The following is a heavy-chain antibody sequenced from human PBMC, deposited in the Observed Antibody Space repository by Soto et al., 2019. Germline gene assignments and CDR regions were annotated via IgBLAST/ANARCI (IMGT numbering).Heavy chain of an antibody. CDR2: INHSVTT. V-gene: IGHV4-34*01. D-gene: IGHD6-13*01. CDR1: GGSFSGYY. Sequence: SETLSLTCAVYGGSFSGYYWTWIRQPPGKGLEWIGGINHSVTTYYNPSLKGRVTISMDTSKNQFSLRLTSVTAADTAVYYCARDTSSTSLRAEYFQFWGQGTQVTVSS. J-gene: IGHJ1*01. CDR3: ARDTSSTSLRAEYFQF.